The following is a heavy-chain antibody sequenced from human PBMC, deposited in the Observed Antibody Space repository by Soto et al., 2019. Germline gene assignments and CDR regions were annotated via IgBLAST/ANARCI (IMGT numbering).Heavy chain of an antibody. CDR2: INPNSGAT. J-gene: IGHJ4*02. Sequence: QVQLVSSGAEVKKPGASVKVSCRASGYTFTDYYIHWVRQAPGQGLQWVGWINPNSGATEYAQKCQGRVTMTRDPSISTVYMEVTRLRADDTALYFCARAARLRYSGYALDHWGQGTRVTVST. CDR1: GYTFTDYY. D-gene: IGHD5-12*01. CDR3: ARAARLRYSGYALDH. V-gene: IGHV1-2*02.